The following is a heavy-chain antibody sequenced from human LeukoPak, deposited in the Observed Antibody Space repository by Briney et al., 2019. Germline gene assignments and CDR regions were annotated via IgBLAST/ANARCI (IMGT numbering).Heavy chain of an antibody. J-gene: IGHJ4*02. Sequence: SETLSLTCAVYGGSFSGYYWSWIRQPPGKGLEWIGEINHSGSTNYNPSLKSRVTISVDTSKNQFSLKLSSVTAADTAVYYCARGKASGYWGQGTLVTVSS. CDR2: INHSGST. V-gene: IGHV4-34*01. CDR3: ARGKASGY. CDR1: GGSFSGYY.